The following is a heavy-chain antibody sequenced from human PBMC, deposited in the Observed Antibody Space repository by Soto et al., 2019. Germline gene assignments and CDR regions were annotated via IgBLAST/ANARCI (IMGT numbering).Heavy chain of an antibody. Sequence: ASVKVSCKASGYTFTSYDINWVLQATGQGLEWMGWMNPNSGNTGYAQKFQGRVTMTRNTSISTAYMELSSLRSEDTAVYYCARRRNNWNYGLAYWGQGTLVTVSS. CDR1: GYTFTSYD. J-gene: IGHJ4*02. CDR3: ARRRNNWNYGLAY. CDR2: MNPNSGNT. V-gene: IGHV1-8*01. D-gene: IGHD1-7*01.